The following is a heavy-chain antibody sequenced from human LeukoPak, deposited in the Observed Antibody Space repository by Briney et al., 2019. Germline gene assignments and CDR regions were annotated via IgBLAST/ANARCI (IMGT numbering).Heavy chain of an antibody. CDR3: AKDKYSSGWAYYYYGMDV. CDR1: GFTFSSYG. Sequence: GRSLRLSCAASGFTFSSYGMHWVRQAPGKGLEWVAVISYDGSNKYYADSVKGRFTISRDNSKNTLYLQMNSLRAEDTAVYYCAKDKYSSGWAYYYYGMDVWGQGTTVTVSS. CDR2: ISYDGSNK. V-gene: IGHV3-30*18. D-gene: IGHD6-19*01. J-gene: IGHJ6*02.